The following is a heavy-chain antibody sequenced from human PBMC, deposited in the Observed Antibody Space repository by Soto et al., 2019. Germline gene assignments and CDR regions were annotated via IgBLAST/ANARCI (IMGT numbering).Heavy chain of an antibody. CDR1: GFTFSSYS. V-gene: IGHV3-21*01. CDR3: ARDIRDAFDI. D-gene: IGHD1-20*01. J-gene: IGHJ3*02. CDR2: ISSSSSYI. Sequence: SGGSLRLSCAASGFTFSSYSMNWVRQAPGKGLEWVSSISSSSSYIYYADSVKGRFTISRDNAKNSLYPQMNSLRAEDTAAYYCARDIRDAFDIWGQGTMVTVSS.